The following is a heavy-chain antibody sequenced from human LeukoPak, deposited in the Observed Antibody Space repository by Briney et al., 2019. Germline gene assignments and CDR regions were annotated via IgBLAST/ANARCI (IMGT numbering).Heavy chain of an antibody. Sequence: GGSLRLSCAASGFTFSSYGMHWVRQAPGKGLVWVSRINSDGSSTSYADSVKGRFTISRDNAKNTLYLQMNSLRAEDTAVYYCARDGVLWFGEQYYYAMDVWGKGTTVTVSS. D-gene: IGHD3-10*01. CDR3: ARDGVLWFGEQYYYAMDV. V-gene: IGHV3-74*01. CDR1: GFTFSSYG. J-gene: IGHJ6*04. CDR2: INSDGSST.